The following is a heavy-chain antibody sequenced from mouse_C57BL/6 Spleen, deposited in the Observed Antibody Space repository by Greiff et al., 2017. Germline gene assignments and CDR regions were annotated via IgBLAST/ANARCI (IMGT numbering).Heavy chain of an antibody. CDR1: GYTFTSYW. CDR2: IHPNSGST. CDR3: AIYYDYDSAMDY. J-gene: IGHJ4*01. D-gene: IGHD2-4*01. V-gene: IGHV1-64*01. Sequence: QLQQSGAELVKPGASVKLSCKASGYTFTSYWMHWVKQRPGQGLEWIGMIHPNSGSTNYNEKFKSKATLTVDKSSSTAYMQLSSLTSEDSAVYYCAIYYDYDSAMDYWGQGTSVTVSS.